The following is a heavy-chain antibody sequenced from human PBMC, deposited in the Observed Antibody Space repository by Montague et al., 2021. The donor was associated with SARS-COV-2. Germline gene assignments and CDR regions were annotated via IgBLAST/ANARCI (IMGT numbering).Heavy chain of an antibody. CDR2: INHGGST. J-gene: IGHJ6*02. Sequence: SETLSLTCAVYGGTFSGYYWSWIRQPPGEGLEWIGEINHGGSTXXXPSXXXRVTISVDTSKNQFSLKLSSVTAADTAVYYCARGRRILLWFGELLSGGDYYGMDVWGQGTTVTVSS. CDR1: GGTFSGYY. CDR3: ARGRRILLWFGELLSGGDYYGMDV. V-gene: IGHV4-34*01. D-gene: IGHD3-10*01.